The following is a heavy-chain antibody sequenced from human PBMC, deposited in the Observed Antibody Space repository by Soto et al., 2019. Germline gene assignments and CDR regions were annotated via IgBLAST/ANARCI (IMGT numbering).Heavy chain of an antibody. D-gene: IGHD4-17*01. V-gene: IGHV3-11*01. CDR1: GFTFSDFY. Sequence: QVHLVESGGGLVRSGGSLRLSCAASGFTFSDFYMSWIRQAPGKGLEWVSYISHSADNIYYGDSVKGRFTISRDNAKNSLYLQMSSLRVEDTAVYYCVRGTPRTTVTTYPHFDCWGQGTLVTVSS. CDR3: VRGTPRTTVTTYPHFDC. J-gene: IGHJ4*02. CDR2: ISHSADNI.